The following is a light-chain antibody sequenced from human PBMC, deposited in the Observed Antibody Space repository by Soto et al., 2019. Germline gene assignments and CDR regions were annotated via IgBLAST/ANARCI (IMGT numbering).Light chain of an antibody. Sequence: QSVLTQPPSASGTPGQSLTISCAGSSSNIGSHYVYWYQHLPGTAPKLLIFRDGQRPSGVLDRFFGSKSGTSASLAISGLRSEDEAHYYCAVWDASLTGWVFGGGTQLTV. CDR1: SSNIGSHY. V-gene: IGLV1-47*01. CDR2: RDG. J-gene: IGLJ3*02. CDR3: AVWDASLTGWV.